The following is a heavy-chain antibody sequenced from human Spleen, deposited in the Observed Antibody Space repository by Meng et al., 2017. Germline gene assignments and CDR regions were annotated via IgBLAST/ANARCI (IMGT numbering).Heavy chain of an antibody. CDR3: ATGPTTKVHEFAY. CDR1: GGSFSYYC. CDR2: INNNGTT. D-gene: IGHD4-11*01. V-gene: IGHV4-34*01. Sequence: PRQWGAGKLQPSAVLVYARVVSGGSFSYYCWSSIRRSQGKGQEWNGEINNNGTTNYNPSLISRDTISVDTSLNLISLTLSSVTVEDSAVYYCATGPTTKVHEFAYWGQGTLVTVSS. J-gene: IGHJ4*02.